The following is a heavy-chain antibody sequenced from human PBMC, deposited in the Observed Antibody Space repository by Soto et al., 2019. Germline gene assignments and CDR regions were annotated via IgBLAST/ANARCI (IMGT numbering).Heavy chain of an antibody. V-gene: IGHV4-34*02. D-gene: IGHD3-3*01. Sequence: QQQLQQWGAGLLKPSETLSLTCAVYVGSFSGYYWSWIRHPPGKGLEWIGEINHSGSTNYNPSLKTRVTISVDTSKNQFSLTLNSVTAADTAVYYCARGLDFQHDFWRKNWFDHWGQGTLVTVSS. CDR3: ARGLDFQHDFWRKNWFDH. CDR2: INHSGST. J-gene: IGHJ5*02. CDR1: VGSFSGYY.